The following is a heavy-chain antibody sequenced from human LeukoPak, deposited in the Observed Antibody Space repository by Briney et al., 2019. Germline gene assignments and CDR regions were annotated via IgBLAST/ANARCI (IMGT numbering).Heavy chain of an antibody. CDR3: ATDFYDST. CDR2: IRGNSDGGTI. J-gene: IGHJ5*02. Sequence: NPGGSLRLSCATSGFTFSNAWMNWVRQAPGKGLEWVGRIRGNSDGGTIDYAAPVKGRFTLSRDDSKTTLYLQMNSLQTEDTAVYYCATDFYDSTWGQGTLVTVSS. D-gene: IGHD3-22*01. V-gene: IGHV3-15*07. CDR1: GFTFSNAW.